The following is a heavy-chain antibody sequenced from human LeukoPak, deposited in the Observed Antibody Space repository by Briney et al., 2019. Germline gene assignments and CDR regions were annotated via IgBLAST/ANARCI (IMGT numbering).Heavy chain of an antibody. J-gene: IGHJ4*02. V-gene: IGHV3-7*03. CDR3: AKAVVPVISQHYFDY. CDR1: EFTFASYW. CDR2: IKEDGSQK. D-gene: IGHD3-22*01. Sequence: GGSLRLSCAASEFTFASYWMSWVRQPPGKGLEWVANIKEDGSQKYYVDSLKGRFTISRDNSKNTLYLRMNSLRAEDTAVYYCAKAVVPVISQHYFDYWGQGTLVTVSS.